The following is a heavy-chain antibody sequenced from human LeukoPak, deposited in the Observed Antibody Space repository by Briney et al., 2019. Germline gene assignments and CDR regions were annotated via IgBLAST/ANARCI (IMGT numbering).Heavy chain of an antibody. CDR2: IYPGDSDT. D-gene: IGHD6-19*01. Sequence: GESLKISCKGSGYSFTSYWIGWVRQMPGKGPEWMGIIYPGDSDTRYSPSFQGQVTISADKSISTAYLQWSSLKASDTAMYYCARTIAVADLYNWFDPWGQGTLVTVSS. V-gene: IGHV5-51*01. J-gene: IGHJ5*02. CDR3: ARTIAVADLYNWFDP. CDR1: GYSFTSYW.